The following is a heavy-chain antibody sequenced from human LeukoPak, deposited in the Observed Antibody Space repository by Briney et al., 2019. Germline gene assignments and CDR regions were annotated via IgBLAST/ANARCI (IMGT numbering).Heavy chain of an antibody. CDR2: IYYSGST. V-gene: IGHV4-39*07. CDR1: GVSISSSSYY. D-gene: IGHD2-8*01. CDR3: ARVGEGGGTLGYCTNGVCYRPYYYYMDV. Sequence: PSETLSLTCTVSGVSISSSSYYWGWIRQPPGKGLEWIGSIYYSGSTYYNPSLKSRVTISVDTSKNQFSLKLSSVTAADTAVYYCARVGEGGGTLGYCTNGVCYRPYYYYMDVWGKGTTVTVSS. J-gene: IGHJ6*03.